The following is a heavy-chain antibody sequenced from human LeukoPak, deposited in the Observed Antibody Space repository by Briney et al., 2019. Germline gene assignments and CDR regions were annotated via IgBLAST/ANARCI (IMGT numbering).Heavy chain of an antibody. D-gene: IGHD1-1*01. CDR1: GGSFSGYY. J-gene: IGHJ4*02. Sequence: SETLSLTCAVYGGSFSGYYRSWIRQPPGKGLEWIGEINHSGSTNYNPSLKSRVTISVDTSKNQFSLKLSSVTAADTAVYYCAASKLEPFGYWGQGTLVTVSS. CDR3: AASKLEPFGY. CDR2: INHSGST. V-gene: IGHV4-34*01.